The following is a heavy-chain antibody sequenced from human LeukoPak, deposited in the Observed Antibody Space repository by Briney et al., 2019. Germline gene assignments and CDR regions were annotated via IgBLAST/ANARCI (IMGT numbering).Heavy chain of an antibody. Sequence: GASVKVSCKASGYTFTGYYMHWVRQAPGQGLEWMGWINPNSGGTNYAQKFQGRVTMTRDTSISTAYMELSRLRSDDTAVYYCARFPLGYCSSTSCYVYGMDVWSQGTTVTVSS. D-gene: IGHD2-2*01. CDR2: INPNSGGT. CDR1: GYTFTGYY. J-gene: IGHJ6*02. V-gene: IGHV1-2*02. CDR3: ARFPLGYCSSTSCYVYGMDV.